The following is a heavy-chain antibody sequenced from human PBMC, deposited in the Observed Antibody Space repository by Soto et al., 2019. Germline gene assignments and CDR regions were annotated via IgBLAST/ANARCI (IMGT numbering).Heavy chain of an antibody. D-gene: IGHD3-9*01. CDR3: ARGGYYDSSGSRNYYYYGMNV. Sequence: SQSLSLTGGISGEGVANITAAGDWIRQSPSRGLEWLGRTYYRSKWYNDYAVSMKSRIIINPDTSKNQFTLQLNSLTPADTAMYFCARGGYYDSSGSRNYYYYGMNVWGQGTTVTVSS. CDR1: GEGVANITAA. J-gene: IGHJ6*02. V-gene: IGHV6-1*01. CDR2: TYYRSKWYN.